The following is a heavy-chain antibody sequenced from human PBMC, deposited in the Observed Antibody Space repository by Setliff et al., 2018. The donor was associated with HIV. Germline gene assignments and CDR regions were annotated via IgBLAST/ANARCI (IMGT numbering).Heavy chain of an antibody. CDR2: MNPKSGVS. CDR1: GQSFTNYD. CDR3: ARAKAVGGVIITGGLDV. J-gene: IGHJ6*02. V-gene: IGHV1-8*01. D-gene: IGHD3-16*02. Sequence: GASVKVSCKPSGQSFTNYDIHWLRRASGQGLEWMGWMNPKSGVSGSALKFHDRVTMTRDTSTLTLYMELSSLTSEYTAVYYCARAKAVGGVIITGGLDVWGQGTTVTVSS.